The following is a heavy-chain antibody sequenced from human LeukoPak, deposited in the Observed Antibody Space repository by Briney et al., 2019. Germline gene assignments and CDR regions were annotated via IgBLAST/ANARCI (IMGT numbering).Heavy chain of an antibody. J-gene: IGHJ4*02. CDR3: ARDGGTIFGVVIFPAYFDY. V-gene: IGHV3-11*04. CDR1: GFTFSDYY. CDR2: ISSSGSTI. D-gene: IGHD3-3*01. Sequence: GGSLRLSCAASGFTFSDYYMSWIRQAPGKGLEWVSYISSSGSTIYYADSVKGRFTISRDNAKNSLYLQMNSLRAEDTAVYYCARDGGTIFGVVIFPAYFDYWGQGTLVTVSS.